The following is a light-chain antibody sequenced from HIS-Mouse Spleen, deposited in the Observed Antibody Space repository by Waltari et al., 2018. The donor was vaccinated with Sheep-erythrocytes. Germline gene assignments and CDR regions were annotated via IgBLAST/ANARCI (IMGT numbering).Light chain of an antibody. CDR2: DVS. Sequence: QSALTQPRSVSGSPGQSVTIPCTGTSSAVGGYTYVSWYQQHPGKAPKLMIYDVSKRPSGVPDRFSGSKSGNTASLTISGLQAEDEADYYCCSYAGSYTQVFGGGTKLTVL. J-gene: IGLJ2*01. CDR3: CSYAGSYTQV. CDR1: SSAVGGYTY. V-gene: IGLV2-11*02.